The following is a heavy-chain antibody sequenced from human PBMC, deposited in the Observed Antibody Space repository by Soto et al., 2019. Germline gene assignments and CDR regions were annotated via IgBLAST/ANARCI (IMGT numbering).Heavy chain of an antibody. CDR2: IIPILGIA. CDR1: GGTFSSYT. V-gene: IGHV1-69*02. CDR3: ARGLLGYCSGGSCHDY. Sequence: SVKVSCKASGGTFSSYTISWVRQAPGQGLEWMGRIIPILGIANYAQKFQGRVTITADKSTSTAYMELSSLRSEDTAVYYCARGLLGYCSGGSCHDYWGQGTLVTVSS. D-gene: IGHD2-15*01. J-gene: IGHJ4*02.